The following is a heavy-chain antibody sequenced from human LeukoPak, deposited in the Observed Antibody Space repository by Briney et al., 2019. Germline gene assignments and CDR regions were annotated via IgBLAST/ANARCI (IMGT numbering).Heavy chain of an antibody. J-gene: IGHJ2*01. V-gene: IGHV3-7*05. CDR1: GFTFSSYW. CDR2: IKQDGSQK. D-gene: IGHD6-13*01. CDR3: AKIAPIAAAGAEWYFDL. Sequence: PGGSLRLSCTASGFTFSSYWVGWVRQGTRKGLEWVANIKQDGSQKYYVDSVKGRFTISRDNARNSLFLQMIDLRAEDTAMYYCAKIAPIAAAGAEWYFDLWGRGTLVTVSS.